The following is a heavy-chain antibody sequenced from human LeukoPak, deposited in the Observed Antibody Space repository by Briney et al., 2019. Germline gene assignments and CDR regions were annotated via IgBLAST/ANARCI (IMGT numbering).Heavy chain of an antibody. J-gene: IGHJ4*02. CDR3: TTDIVVVPAGMRGY. V-gene: IGHV3-15*01. CDR1: GFTFINAW. D-gene: IGHD2-2*01. CDR2: IKSKTDGGTT. Sequence: GGSLRLSCAASGFTFINAWMSWVRQAPGKGLEWVGRIKSKTDGGTTDYAGTVKGRFTISRDDSKKTLYLQMNSLKTEDTAVYYCTTDIVVVPAGMRGYWGQGTPVTVSS.